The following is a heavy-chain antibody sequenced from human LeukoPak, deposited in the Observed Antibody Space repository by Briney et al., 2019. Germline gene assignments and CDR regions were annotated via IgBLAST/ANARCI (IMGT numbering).Heavy chain of an antibody. V-gene: IGHV4-59*11. CDR2: IYYSGST. Sequence: SETLSLTCAVYGGSFSSHYWSWIRQPPGKGLEWIGYIYYSGSTNYNPSLKSRVTISVDTSKNQFSLKLSSVTAADTAVYYCARDQYYYDSSGYYYPYWYFDLWGRGTLVTVSS. J-gene: IGHJ2*01. CDR3: ARDQYYYDSSGYYYPYWYFDL. CDR1: GGSFSSHY. D-gene: IGHD3-22*01.